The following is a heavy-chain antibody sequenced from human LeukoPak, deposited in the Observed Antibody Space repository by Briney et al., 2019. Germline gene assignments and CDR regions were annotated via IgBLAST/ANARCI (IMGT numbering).Heavy chain of an antibody. CDR3: ARRYCTSTSCSYFDY. J-gene: IGHJ4*02. D-gene: IGHD2-2*01. CDR2: ISSSGGST. CDR1: GFTFSSYG. V-gene: IGHV3-23*01. Sequence: PGGSLRLSCAASGFTFSSYGMSWVRQAPGKGLEWVSTISSSGGSTYYVDSVKGRFTISRDNSKNTLYLQMNSLRAEDTAVYYCARRYCTSTSCSYFDYWGQGTLVTVSS.